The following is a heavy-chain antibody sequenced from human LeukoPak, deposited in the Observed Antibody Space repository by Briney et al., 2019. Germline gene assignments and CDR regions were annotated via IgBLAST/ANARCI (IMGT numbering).Heavy chain of an antibody. CDR1: GGTLSSYT. CDR2: IIPILGIA. J-gene: IGHJ3*02. V-gene: IGHV1-69*02. CDR3: ARKVLGEWLLGEAFDI. D-gene: IGHD3-3*01. Sequence: SVKVSCKASGGTLSSYTISWVRQAPGQGLEWMGRIIPILGIANYAQKFQGRVTITADKSTSTAYMELSSLRSEDTAVYYCARKVLGEWLLGEAFDIWGQGTMVTVSS.